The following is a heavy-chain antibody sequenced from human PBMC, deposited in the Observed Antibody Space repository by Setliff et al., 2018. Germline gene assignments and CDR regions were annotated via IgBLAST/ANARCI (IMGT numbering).Heavy chain of an antibody. CDR1: GYTFTSSG. CDR3: SRLVRFCTRTTCQRLSGDDF. D-gene: IGHD2-8*01. CDR2: ISVYSGNT. V-gene: IGHV1-18*01. J-gene: IGHJ4*02. Sequence: ASVKVSCKASGYTFTSSGITWVRQAPGQGLEWMGWISVYSGNTNYAQKLQGRVTMTTDTSTSTAYMELRSLISDDTAVYYCSRLVRFCTRTTCQRLSGDDFWGQGTLVTVSS.